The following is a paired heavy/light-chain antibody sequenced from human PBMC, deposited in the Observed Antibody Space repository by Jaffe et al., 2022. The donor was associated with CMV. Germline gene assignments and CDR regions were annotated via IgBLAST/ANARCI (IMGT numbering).Heavy chain of an antibody. Sequence: QVQLVQSGAEVKKPGASVKVSCRASGDTFSDYYIHWVRQAPGQGLEWMGWINPKSGDTNYAQNFQGRVTMIRETSISTVYMEMSRLRSDDTAVYYCTRVALLRFADYGMDVWGQGTTVIVSS. V-gene: IGHV1-2*02. J-gene: IGHJ6*02. CDR2: INPKSGDT. D-gene: IGHD3-3*01. CDR3: TRVALLRFADYGMDV. CDR1: GDTFSDYY.
Light chain of an antibody. CDR1: NVGAKS. V-gene: IGLV3-21*04. CDR3: QVWDSSSDHWV. J-gene: IGLJ3*02. CDR2: YDD. Sequence: SYVLTQPPSVSVAPGKTARITCGGNNVGAKSVHWYQQKPGQAPVLVLYYDDHRPSGIPERFSGSNSGNTATLTISRVEAGDEAHYYCQVWDSSSDHWVFGGGTKLTVL.